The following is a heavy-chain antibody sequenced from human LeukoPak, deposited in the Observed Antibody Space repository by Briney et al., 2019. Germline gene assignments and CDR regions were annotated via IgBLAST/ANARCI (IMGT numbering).Heavy chain of an antibody. CDR1: GFTFSSYA. CDR3: AKVNYDFWSGPPEDWYFDL. V-gene: IGHV3-23*01. D-gene: IGHD3-3*01. Sequence: GGSLRLSCAASGFTFSSYAMSWVRQAPGKGLEWVSAISGSGGSTYYADSVKGRFTISRDNSKNTLYLQMNSLRAEDTAVYYCAKVNYDFWSGPPEDWYFDLWGRGTLVTVSS. J-gene: IGHJ2*01. CDR2: ISGSGGST.